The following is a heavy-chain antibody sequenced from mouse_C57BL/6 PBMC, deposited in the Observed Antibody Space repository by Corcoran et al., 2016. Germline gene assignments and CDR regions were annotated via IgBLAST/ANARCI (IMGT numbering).Heavy chain of an antibody. Sequence: EVQLQQSGPELVKPGASVKISCKASGYTFTDYYMNWVKQSHGKSLEWIGVINPYNGGTSYNQKFKGKATLTVDKSSSTAYMELNSLTSEDSAVYYCAGYDYDVFDYWGQGTTLTVSS. V-gene: IGHV1-19*01. CDR1: GYTFTDYY. CDR3: AGYDYDVFDY. D-gene: IGHD2-4*01. J-gene: IGHJ2*01. CDR2: INPYNGGT.